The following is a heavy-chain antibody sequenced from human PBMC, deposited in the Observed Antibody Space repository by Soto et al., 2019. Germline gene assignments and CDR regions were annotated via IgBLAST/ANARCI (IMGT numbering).Heavy chain of an antibody. CDR1: GGSISSGDYY. Sequence: QVQLQEPGPGLVKPSQTLSLTCTVSGGSISSGDYYWSWIRQPPGKGLEWIGYIYYSGSTYYNPSLKSRVTISVDTSKNQFSLKLSSVTAADTAVYYCARGSVDYYYDSSGYDYWGQGTLVTVSS. V-gene: IGHV4-30-4*01. CDR3: ARGSVDYYYDSSGYDY. CDR2: IYYSGST. D-gene: IGHD3-22*01. J-gene: IGHJ4*02.